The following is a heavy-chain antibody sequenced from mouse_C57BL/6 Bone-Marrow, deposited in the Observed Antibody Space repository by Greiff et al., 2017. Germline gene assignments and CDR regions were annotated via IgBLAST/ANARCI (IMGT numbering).Heavy chain of an antibody. CDR2: IYPGSGST. V-gene: IGHV1-55*01. CDR1: GYTFTSSW. CDR3: ARGGYGTNWYFDV. J-gene: IGHJ1*03. D-gene: IGHD1-1*01. Sequence: VQLQQPGAELVKPGASVKMSCKASGYTFTSSWITWVKQRPGQGLEWIGDIYPGSGSTNYNEKFKSKATLTVDTSSSTAYMQLSSLTSADSAVYYCARGGYGTNWYFDVWGTGTTVTVSS.